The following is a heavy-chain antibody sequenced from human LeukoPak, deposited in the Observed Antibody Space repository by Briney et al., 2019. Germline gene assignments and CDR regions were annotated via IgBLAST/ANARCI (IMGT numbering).Heavy chain of an antibody. D-gene: IGHD1-26*01. J-gene: IGHJ5*02. CDR2: IHSGGST. V-gene: IGHV3-53*01. CDR3: TRANSATIPGVDP. Sequence: GGSLRLSCAASAFTVSSNYMSWDRQAPGKGLEWVSIIHSGGSTYYADSVKGRFTISRDNSKNTLYLQMNSLRAEDTAVYYCTRANSATIPGVDPWGQGTLVTVSS. CDR1: AFTVSSNY.